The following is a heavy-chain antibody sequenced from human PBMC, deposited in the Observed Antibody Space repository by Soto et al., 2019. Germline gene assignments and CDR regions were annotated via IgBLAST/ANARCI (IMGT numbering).Heavy chain of an antibody. Sequence: SETLSLTCAVYGGSFIGYYWSWIRQPPGKGLEWIGEINHSGTTYYNPSLKSRVTISVDTSKNQFSLKLSSVTAADTAVYYCARLVVKAAADGIDYWGQETLVTVSS. CDR2: INHSGTT. CDR1: GGSFIGYY. CDR3: ARLVVKAAADGIDY. D-gene: IGHD6-13*01. V-gene: IGHV4-34*01. J-gene: IGHJ4*02.